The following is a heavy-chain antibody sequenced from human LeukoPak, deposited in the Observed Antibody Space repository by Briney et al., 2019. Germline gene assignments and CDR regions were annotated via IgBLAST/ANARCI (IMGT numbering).Heavy chain of an antibody. CDR1: GGSISSGAYY. J-gene: IGHJ4*02. Sequence: SETLSLTCTVSGGSISSGAYYWSWIRQHPGKGLEWIGYIYYSGTTYHNPSLKSRVTISVDTSKNQFSLNLSSVTAADTAVYYCARNPSRDGSNSNFDYWGQGTLVTVSS. CDR3: ARNPSRDGSNSNFDY. D-gene: IGHD5-24*01. CDR2: IYYSGTT. V-gene: IGHV4-31*03.